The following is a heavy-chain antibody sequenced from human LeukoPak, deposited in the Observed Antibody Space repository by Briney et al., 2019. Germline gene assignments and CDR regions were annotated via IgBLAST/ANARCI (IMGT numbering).Heavy chain of an antibody. CDR1: GYTFTSYG. CDR2: ISAYNGNT. D-gene: IGHD3-22*01. V-gene: IGHV1-18*01. J-gene: IGHJ4*02. Sequence: GASVKVSCKASGYTFTSYGISWVRQAPGQGLEWMGWISAYNGNTNYAQKLQGRVTMTTDTSTSTAYMELRSLRSDDTAVYYCARDPSHYDSSGYYSLFDYWGQGTLVTVSS. CDR3: ARDPSHYDSSGYYSLFDY.